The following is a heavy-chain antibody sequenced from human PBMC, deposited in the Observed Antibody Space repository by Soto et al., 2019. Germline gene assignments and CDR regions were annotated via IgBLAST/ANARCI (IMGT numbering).Heavy chain of an antibody. V-gene: IGHV1-69*12. CDR3: ARDRLQKYYYYYGMDV. J-gene: IGHJ6*02. Sequence: QVQLVQSGAEVKKPGSSVKVSCKASGGTFSSYAISWVRQAPGQGLEWMGGIIPIFGTANYAQKFQGRVTITADESTRTAYMELSSLRSEDTAVYYCARDRLQKYYYYYGMDVWGQGTTVTVSS. CDR2: IIPIFGTA. D-gene: IGHD6-25*01. CDR1: GGTFSSYA.